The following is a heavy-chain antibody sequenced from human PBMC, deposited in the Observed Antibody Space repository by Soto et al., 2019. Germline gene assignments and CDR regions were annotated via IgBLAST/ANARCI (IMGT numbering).Heavy chain of an antibody. J-gene: IGHJ4*02. Sequence: ASVKVSCKASGYTFSTYYMHWVRQAPGQGYEWMGIINPSGGSTTYAQKLQGRVTMTRDTSTTTVYMELSSLKSEDTAVYYCARDREVYFDLWGQGTLVTVSS. V-gene: IGHV1-46*01. CDR1: GYTFSTYY. CDR2: INPSGGST. CDR3: ARDREVYFDL. D-gene: IGHD2-8*01.